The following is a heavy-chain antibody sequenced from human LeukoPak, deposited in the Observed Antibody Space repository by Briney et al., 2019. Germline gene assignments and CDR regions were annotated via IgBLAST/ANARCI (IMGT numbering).Heavy chain of an antibody. Sequence: GGSLRLSCAASGFTFSSYSMNWVRQAPGKGLEWVSSISSSSSYIYYADSVKGRFTISRDNAKNSLYLQMNSLRAEDTAVYYCARSGYSSSWPRADWFDPWGQGTLVTVSS. CDR1: GFTFSSYS. J-gene: IGHJ5*02. D-gene: IGHD6-13*01. CDR2: ISSSSSYI. V-gene: IGHV3-21*01. CDR3: ARSGYSSSWPRADWFDP.